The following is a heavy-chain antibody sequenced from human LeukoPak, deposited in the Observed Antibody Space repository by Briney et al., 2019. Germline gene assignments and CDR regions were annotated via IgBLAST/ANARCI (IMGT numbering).Heavy chain of an antibody. D-gene: IGHD2-15*01. CDR2: ISSSGSTI. V-gene: IGHV3-48*03. J-gene: IGHJ6*03. Sequence: GGSLRLSCAASGFTFSSYEMNWVRQAPGKGLEWVSYISSSGSTIYYADSVKSRFTISRDNAKKSLYLQMNSLRAEDTAVYYCAREVVVAATRYMDVWGKGTTVTISS. CDR3: AREVVVAATRYMDV. CDR1: GFTFSSYE.